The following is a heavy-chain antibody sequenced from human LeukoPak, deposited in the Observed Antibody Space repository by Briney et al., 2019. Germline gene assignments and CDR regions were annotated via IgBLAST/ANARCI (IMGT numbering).Heavy chain of an antibody. Sequence: GGSLRLSCAASGFTFSSYWMSWVRQAPGKGPEWVANMKQDGSEKYYVDSVKGRFTISRDNAKNSLYLQMNSLRAEDTAVYYCAREDEVGNSYGFPYYFDYWGQGTLVTVSS. V-gene: IGHV3-7*03. J-gene: IGHJ4*02. D-gene: IGHD5-18*01. CDR2: MKQDGSEK. CDR3: AREDEVGNSYGFPYYFDY. CDR1: GFTFSSYW.